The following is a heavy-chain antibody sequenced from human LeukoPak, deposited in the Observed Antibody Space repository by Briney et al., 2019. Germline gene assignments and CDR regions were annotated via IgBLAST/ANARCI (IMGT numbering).Heavy chain of an antibody. V-gene: IGHV3-66*01. J-gene: IGHJ4*02. CDR2: IYSGGST. CDR1: EFTVSTNY. CDR3: TGGGGDGYNYVLRY. D-gene: IGHD5-24*01. Sequence: GGSLRLSCAASEFTVSTNYMSWVRQAPGKGLEWVSFIYSGGSTYYADPVKGRFTISRDNSKNTLYLQMNSLRAEDTAVYFCTGGGGDGYNYVLRYWGQGTLVTVFS.